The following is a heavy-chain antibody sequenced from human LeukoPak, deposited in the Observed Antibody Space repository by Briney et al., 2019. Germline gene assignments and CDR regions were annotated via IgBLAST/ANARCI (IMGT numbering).Heavy chain of an antibody. CDR1: GFTFSSYA. Sequence: PGGSLRLSCAASGFTFSSYAMSWVRQAPGKGLEWVSTISGSGGNTYYADSVKGRFTISRDNPKNTLYLQMNSLRAEDTAVYYCASARYCSGGSCSYYYGMDVWGKGTTVTVSS. J-gene: IGHJ6*04. CDR2: ISGSGGNT. D-gene: IGHD2-15*01. CDR3: ASARYCSGGSCSYYYGMDV. V-gene: IGHV3-23*01.